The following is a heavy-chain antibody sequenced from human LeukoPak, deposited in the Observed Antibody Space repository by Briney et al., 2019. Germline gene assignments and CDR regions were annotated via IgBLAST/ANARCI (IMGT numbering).Heavy chain of an antibody. J-gene: IGHJ5*02. CDR1: GGSISSYY. CDR3: ARHVKGSTHGFDP. CDR2: IYYSGST. D-gene: IGHD2/OR15-2a*01. V-gene: IGHV4-59*08. Sequence: SETLSLTCTVSGGSISSYYWSWIRQPPGKGLEWIGYIYYSGSTNHNPSLKSRVTISVDKSKNQFSLKLSSVTAADTAVYYCARHVKGSTHGFDPWGQGTLVTVSS.